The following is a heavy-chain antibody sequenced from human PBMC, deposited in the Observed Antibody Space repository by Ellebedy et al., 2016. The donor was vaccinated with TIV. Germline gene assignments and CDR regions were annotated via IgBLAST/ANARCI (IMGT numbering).Heavy chain of an antibody. D-gene: IGHD5-24*01. CDR2: IRNKDNNYMT. CDR1: GSSFSDHY. CDR3: TRAAYGHGYDY. V-gene: IGHV3-72*01. Sequence: GESLKISCAASGSSFSDHYMDWVRQAPGKGLEWVGRIRNKDNNYMTEYAASVKGRFTISRDDSKNSLSLQMNSLKIEDTAVYFCTRAAYGHGYDYWGQGTLVTVS. J-gene: IGHJ4*02.